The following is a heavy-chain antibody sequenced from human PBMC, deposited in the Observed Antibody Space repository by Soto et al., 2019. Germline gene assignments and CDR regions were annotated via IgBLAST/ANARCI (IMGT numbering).Heavy chain of an antibody. CDR2: IYYSGST. Sequence: SETLSLTCTVSGGSISSSSYYWGWIRQPPGKGLEWIGSIYYSGSTYYNPSLKSRVTISVDTSKNQFSLRLSSVTAADTAVYYCARQDGFGESENDYWGQGTLVTVSS. V-gene: IGHV4-39*01. CDR3: ARQDGFGESENDY. CDR1: GGSISSSSYY. J-gene: IGHJ4*02. D-gene: IGHD3-10*01.